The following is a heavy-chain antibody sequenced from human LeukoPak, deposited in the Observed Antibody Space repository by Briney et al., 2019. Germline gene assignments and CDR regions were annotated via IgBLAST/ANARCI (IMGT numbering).Heavy chain of an antibody. J-gene: IGHJ5*02. CDR1: GYSISSDYY. CDR3: ARGGIAAAQRINWFDP. V-gene: IGHV4-38-2*01. Sequence: SETLSLTCAVSGYSISSDYYWGWIRQPPGKGLEWSGSIYHSGSTYYNPSLKSRVTISVDTSKNQFSLKLSSVTAADTAVYDCARGGIAAAQRINWFDPWGQGTLVTVSS. CDR2: IYHSGST. D-gene: IGHD6-13*01.